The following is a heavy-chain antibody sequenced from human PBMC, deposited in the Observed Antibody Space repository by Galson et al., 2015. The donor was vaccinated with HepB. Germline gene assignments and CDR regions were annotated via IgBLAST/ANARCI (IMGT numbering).Heavy chain of an antibody. CDR2: IYHSEST. CDR3: ARGFRLWLQNWFDP. J-gene: IGHJ5*02. CDR1: GVSVSSDIW. V-gene: IGHV4-4*02. Sequence: ETLSLTCAVSGVSVSSDIWWSWVRQPPGKGLEWIGEIYHSESTNYNPSLKSRVTISVDTSKNQFSLKLSSVTAADTAVYYCARGFRLWLQNWFDPWGQGTLVTVSS. D-gene: IGHD5-18*01.